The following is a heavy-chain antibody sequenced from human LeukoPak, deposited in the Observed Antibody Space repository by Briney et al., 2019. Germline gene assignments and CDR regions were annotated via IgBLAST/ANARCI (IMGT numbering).Heavy chain of an antibody. CDR1: GYTFTSYG. D-gene: IGHD2-2*01. Sequence: ASVKVSCKASGYTFTSYGISWVRQAPGQGLEWMGWISAYNGNTNYAQKLQGRVTMTTDTSTSTAYMELRSLRSDDTAVYYCARAAGEVVVVPAAGDAFDIWGQGTMVTVSS. CDR2: ISAYNGNT. V-gene: IGHV1-18*01. CDR3: ARAAGEVVVVPAAGDAFDI. J-gene: IGHJ3*02.